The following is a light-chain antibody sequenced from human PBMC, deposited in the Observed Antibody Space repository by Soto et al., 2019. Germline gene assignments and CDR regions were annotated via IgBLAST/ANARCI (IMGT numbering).Light chain of an antibody. Sequence: AIQMTQSPSSLSASVGDRVTITCRASQAIRNDLGWYQQKPGKAPKLVIYGASRLQSGVPSRFSGSGSGTDFTLTISSLQPEDFATYYCLQDYNYPYTFGRGTKVDIK. CDR2: GAS. CDR3: LQDYNYPYT. CDR1: QAIRND. V-gene: IGKV1-6*01. J-gene: IGKJ2*01.